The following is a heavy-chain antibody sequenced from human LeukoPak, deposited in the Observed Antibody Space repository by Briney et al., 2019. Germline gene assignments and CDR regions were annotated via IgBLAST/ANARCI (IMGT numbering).Heavy chain of an antibody. CDR2: ISAYNGNT. CDR1: GYTLTSYG. J-gene: IGHJ4*02. CDR3: ARDRVYYYDSSGYKGGFDY. V-gene: IGHV1-18*01. Sequence: ASVKVSCEASGYTLTSYGINWMRQAPGQGLEWMGWISAYNGNTNYAQKLQGRVTMTTDTSTSTAYMELRSLRSDDTAVYYCARDRVYYYDSSGYKGGFDYWGQGTLVTVSS. D-gene: IGHD3-22*01.